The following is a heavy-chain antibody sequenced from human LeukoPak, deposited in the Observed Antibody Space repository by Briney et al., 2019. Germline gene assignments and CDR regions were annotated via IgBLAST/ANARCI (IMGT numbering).Heavy chain of an antibody. J-gene: IGHJ6*04. D-gene: IGHD3-9*01. CDR2: IYYSGST. CDR3: AKDEVRYFDWSHHYYYGMDV. CDR1: GGSISSGGYY. V-gene: IGHV4-31*03. Sequence: KSSETLSLTCTVSGGSISSGGYYWSWIRQHPGKGLEWIGHIYYSGSTYYNPSLKSRVTISVDTSKNQFSLKLSSVTAADTAVYYCAKDEVRYFDWSHHYYYGMDVWGKGTTVTVSS.